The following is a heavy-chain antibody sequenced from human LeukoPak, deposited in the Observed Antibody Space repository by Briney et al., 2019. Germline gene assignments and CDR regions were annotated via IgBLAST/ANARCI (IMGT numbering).Heavy chain of an antibody. CDR2: IYYSGTT. Sequence: SETLSLTCTVSDGSISNYYWNWIRQPPGKGLELIGYIYYSGTTNYNPSLKSRVSMSVDTSKNQFSLKLSSVTAADTAVYYCARFFSTGTTDFDYWGQGTLVTVSS. V-gene: IGHV4-59*01. CDR1: DGSISNYY. D-gene: IGHD1-1*01. J-gene: IGHJ4*02. CDR3: ARFFSTGTTDFDY.